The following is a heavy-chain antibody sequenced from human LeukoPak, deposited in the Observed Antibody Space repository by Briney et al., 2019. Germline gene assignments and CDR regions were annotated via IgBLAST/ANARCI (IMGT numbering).Heavy chain of an antibody. Sequence: GGSLRLSCAASGFTVSSNYMSWVRQAPGKGLEWVSSISSSSSYIYYADSVKGRFTISRDNAKNSLYLQMNSLRAEDTAVYYCARDTLNYDFWSGPYYFDYWGQGTLVTVSS. D-gene: IGHD3-3*01. CDR2: ISSSSSYI. V-gene: IGHV3-21*01. J-gene: IGHJ4*02. CDR3: ARDTLNYDFWSGPYYFDY. CDR1: GFTVSSNY.